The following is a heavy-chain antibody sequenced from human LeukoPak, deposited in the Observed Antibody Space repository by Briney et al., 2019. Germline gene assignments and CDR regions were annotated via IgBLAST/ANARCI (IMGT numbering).Heavy chain of an antibody. V-gene: IGHV3-15*01. CDR2: IQRKVDGGST. CDR3: STAFTATGAAGYFDY. J-gene: IGHJ4*02. CDR1: GFTFGDAW. Sequence: KPGGSLRLSCAASGFTFGDAWMTWVRQAPGRGLEWVGRIQRKVDGGSTYFAAPVKGRFTISRDDSKNTLYLQMNSLKTEDTAVYYCSTAFTATGAAGYFDYWGQGALVTVSS. D-gene: IGHD6-25*01.